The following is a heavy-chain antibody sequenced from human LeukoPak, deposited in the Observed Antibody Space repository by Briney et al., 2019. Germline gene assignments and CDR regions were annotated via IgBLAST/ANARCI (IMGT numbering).Heavy chain of an antibody. CDR2: INPNNGAT. V-gene: IGHV1-2*06. CDR3: TRESGSYHGNDY. D-gene: IGHD1-26*01. Sequence: ASVKVSCKASGYTFTSYDINWVRQAPGQGLEWMGRINPNNGATNYAQTLQGRVAITGDTSISTAYMELSSLRSDDTAVYYCTRESGSYHGNDYWGQGTLVTVSS. J-gene: IGHJ4*02. CDR1: GYTFTSYD.